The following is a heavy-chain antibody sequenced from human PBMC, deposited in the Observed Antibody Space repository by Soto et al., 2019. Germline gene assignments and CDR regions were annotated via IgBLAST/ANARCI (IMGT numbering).Heavy chain of an antibody. Sequence: PSETLSLTCTVSGASITSGSYYWGWLRQPPGKGLEWIGSIYYSGSTFYNPSLKTRVTISADTSKNQFSLKLTSVIASDTAVYYCVSRLGYGYAMDVWGQGSTVTVSS. V-gene: IGHV4-39*01. CDR1: GASITSGSYY. J-gene: IGHJ6*02. CDR2: IYYSGST. CDR3: VSRLGYGYAMDV. D-gene: IGHD5-12*01.